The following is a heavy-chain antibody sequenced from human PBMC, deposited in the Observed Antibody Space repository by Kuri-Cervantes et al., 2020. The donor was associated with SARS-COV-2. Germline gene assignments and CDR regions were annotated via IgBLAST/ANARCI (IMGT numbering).Heavy chain of an antibody. CDR1: DFSISSGHY. CDR2: IYHSGIT. J-gene: IGHJ3*02. CDR3: ARHFYYDSGDDAFDI. V-gene: IGHV4-38-2*02. Sequence: SETLSLTCTVSDFSISSGHYWGWIRQPPGKGLEWIGSIYHSGITHYAPSLKSRVTLSVDTSKNQFSLKLSSVTAADTAVYYCARHFYYDSGDDAFDIWGQGTMVTVSS. D-gene: IGHD3-10*01.